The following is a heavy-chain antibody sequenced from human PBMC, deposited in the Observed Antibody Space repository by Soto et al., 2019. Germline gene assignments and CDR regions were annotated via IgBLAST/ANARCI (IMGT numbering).Heavy chain of an antibody. Sequence: LRLSCAASGFTFSSYAMSWVRQAPGKGLEWVSAISGSGGSTYYADSVKGRFTISRDNSKNTLYLQMNSLRAEDTAVYYCAKTVPYYDFWSGYYSGAFDIWGQGTMVTVSS. D-gene: IGHD3-3*01. V-gene: IGHV3-23*01. J-gene: IGHJ3*02. CDR2: ISGSGGST. CDR3: AKTVPYYDFWSGYYSGAFDI. CDR1: GFTFSSYA.